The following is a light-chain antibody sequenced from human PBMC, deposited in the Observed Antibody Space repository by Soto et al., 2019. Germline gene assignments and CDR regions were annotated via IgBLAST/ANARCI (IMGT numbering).Light chain of an antibody. CDR1: QGIKDY. CDR2: GAS. J-gene: IGKJ5*01. Sequence: EIVMTQSPATLSVSPGERATLACRASQGIKDYVAWFQQKPGQAPRLLIYGASTRATAIPARFSGSGSGTEFTLSISSLQSEDFAVYYCQQRSNWPPITFGQGTRLEIK. V-gene: IGKV3-15*01. CDR3: QQRSNWPPIT.